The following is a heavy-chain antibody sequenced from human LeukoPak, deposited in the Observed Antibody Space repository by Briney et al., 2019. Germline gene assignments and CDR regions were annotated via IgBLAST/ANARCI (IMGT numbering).Heavy chain of an antibody. CDR3: ARVRGVRGVIHIFVY. Sequence: SETLSLTCTVSGGSISSGNYYWSWIRKPAGKGLEWIGRIYTSGSTNYNPSLKSRVTISVDTSKNQFSLKLSSVTAADTAVYYCARVRGVRGVIHIFVYWGQGTLVTVSS. J-gene: IGHJ4*02. V-gene: IGHV4-61*02. CDR2: IYTSGST. CDR1: GGSISSGNYY. D-gene: IGHD3-10*01.